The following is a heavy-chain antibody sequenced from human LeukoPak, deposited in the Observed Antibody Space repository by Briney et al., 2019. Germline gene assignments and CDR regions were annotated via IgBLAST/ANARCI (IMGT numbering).Heavy chain of an antibody. J-gene: IGHJ5*02. V-gene: IGHV1-2*02. Sequence: ASVKVSCKASGYTFTGYYMHWVRQAPGQGLEWMGWINPNSGGTNYAQKFQGRVTMTRDTSISTAYMELSRLRSDDTAVYYCARDFVYYYDSSAYSNWFDPWGQGTLVTVSS. CDR1: GYTFTGYY. D-gene: IGHD3-22*01. CDR3: ARDFVYYYDSSAYSNWFDP. CDR2: INPNSGGT.